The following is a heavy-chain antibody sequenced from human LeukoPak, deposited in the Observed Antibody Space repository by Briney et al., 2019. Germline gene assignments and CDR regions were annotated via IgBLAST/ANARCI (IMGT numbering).Heavy chain of an antibody. CDR2: INPNSGGT. CDR3: ARAKQWLPYDY. V-gene: IGHV1-2*06. J-gene: IGHJ4*02. Sequence: EASVKVSCKASGYIFADYYMHWMRQAPGQGLEWMGRINPNSGGTIYAQKFQGRVTVTRDTSISTAYMELSRLRSDDTAVYYCARAKQWLPYDYWGQGTLVTVSS. D-gene: IGHD6-19*01. CDR1: GYIFADYY.